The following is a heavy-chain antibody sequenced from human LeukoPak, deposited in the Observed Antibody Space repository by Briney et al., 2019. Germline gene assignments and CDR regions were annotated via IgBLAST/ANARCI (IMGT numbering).Heavy chain of an antibody. D-gene: IGHD6-13*01. CDR3: ARGLIAAAGKSYYYYGMDV. Sequence: GSLRLSCAASGFTFSSYSMNWVRQAPGKVLEWIGEINHSGSTNYNPSLKSRVTISVDPSKNQFSLKLSSVTAADTAVYYCARGLIAAAGKSYYYYGMDVWGQGTMVTVSS. CDR2: INHSGST. J-gene: IGHJ6*02. V-gene: IGHV4-34*01. CDR1: GFTFSSYS.